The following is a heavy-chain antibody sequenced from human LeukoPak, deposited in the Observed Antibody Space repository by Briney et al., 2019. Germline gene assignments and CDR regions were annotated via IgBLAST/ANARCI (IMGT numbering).Heavy chain of an antibody. CDR2: IYHSGST. V-gene: IGHV4-30-2*01. CDR1: GGSISSGGYS. CDR3: ARVGISGIAFGMDV. D-gene: IGHD3-3*02. J-gene: IGHJ6*02. Sequence: SQTLSLTCAVSGGSISSGGYSWSWLRQPPGKGLEWIGYIYHSGSTYYNPSLKGRVTISVDRSKNQFSLKLSSVTAADTAVYYCARVGISGIAFGMDVWGQGTTVTVSS.